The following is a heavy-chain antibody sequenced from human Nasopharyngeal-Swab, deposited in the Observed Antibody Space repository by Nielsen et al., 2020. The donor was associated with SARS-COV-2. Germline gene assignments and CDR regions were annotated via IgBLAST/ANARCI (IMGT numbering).Heavy chain of an antibody. CDR2: INPNSGGT. CDR1: GYTFTGYY. D-gene: IGHD2-15*01. CDR3: ARVGNSGYCSGGSCYSLNY. Sequence: ASVKVSCKASGYTFTGYYIHWVRQDPGQGLEWMGRINPNSGGTNYAQKFQGRVTMTRDTSISTAYMELSRLRSDDTAVYYCARVGNSGYCSGGSCYSLNYWGQGTLVTVSS. V-gene: IGHV1-2*06. J-gene: IGHJ4*02.